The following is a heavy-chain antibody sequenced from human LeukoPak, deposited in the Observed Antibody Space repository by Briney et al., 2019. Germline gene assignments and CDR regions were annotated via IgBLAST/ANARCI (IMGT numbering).Heavy chain of an antibody. CDR1: GYTFTAYY. J-gene: IGHJ4*02. V-gene: IGHV1-46*01. D-gene: IGHD4-17*01. Sequence: GASVKVSCKASGYTFTAYYMHWVRQAPGHGLEWMGIINPSAGSTTYAQKFQGRVAMTRDTSTSTVYMELSSLRSDDTAVYYCARGPPVFTVSRGDYWGQGTLVTVSS. CDR3: ARGPPVFTVSRGDY. CDR2: INPSAGST.